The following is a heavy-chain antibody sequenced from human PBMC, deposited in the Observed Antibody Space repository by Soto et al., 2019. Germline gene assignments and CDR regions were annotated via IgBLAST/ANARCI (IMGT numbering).Heavy chain of an antibody. CDR2: ISGSGGST. CDR1: GFTFSSYA. V-gene: IGHV3-23*01. J-gene: IGHJ6*02. CDR3: AKDGALWFGAEPKKDYYYYGMDV. D-gene: IGHD3-10*01. Sequence: GGSLRLSCAASGFTFSSYAMSWVRQAPGKGLEWVSAISGSGGSTYYADSVKGRFTISRDNSKNTLYLQMNSLRAEDTAVYYCAKDGALWFGAEPKKDYYYYGMDVWGQGTTVTVSS.